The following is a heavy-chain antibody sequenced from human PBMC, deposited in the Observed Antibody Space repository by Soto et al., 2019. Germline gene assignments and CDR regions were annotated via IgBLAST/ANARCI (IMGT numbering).Heavy chain of an antibody. CDR1: GFTVSSNY. CDR3: ARDRSGSGWYWFDP. CDR2: IYSDGST. D-gene: IGHD6-19*01. J-gene: IGHJ5*02. Sequence: GGSLRLSCAASGFTVSSNYMSWVRQAPGKGLEWVSVIYSDGSTYYADSVKGRFTISRHNSKNTLYLQMNSLRAEDTAVYYCARDRSGSGWYWFDPWGQGTLVTVSS. V-gene: IGHV3-53*04.